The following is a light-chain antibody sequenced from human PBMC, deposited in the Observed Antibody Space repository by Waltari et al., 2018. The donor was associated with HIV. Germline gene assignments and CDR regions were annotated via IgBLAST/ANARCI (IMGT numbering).Light chain of an antibody. J-gene: IGLJ3*02. V-gene: IGLV2-14*01. Sequence: QSALTQPASVSGSLGQSHTISCTGTTTDVGYYNYVSCYQYHPGKAPKLIIFEVSDRPSWVSNRVSGSKAGNAASLTISGLQAEDETDYYCASYTTRKTWVFGGGTKLVVL. CDR1: TTDVGYYNY. CDR3: ASYTTRKTWV. CDR2: EVS.